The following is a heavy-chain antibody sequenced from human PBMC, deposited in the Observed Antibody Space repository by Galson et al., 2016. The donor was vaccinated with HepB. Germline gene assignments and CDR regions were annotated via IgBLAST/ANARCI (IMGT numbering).Heavy chain of an antibody. D-gene: IGHD3-22*01. V-gene: IGHV3-23*01. CDR1: GFNYRNYA. CDR2: LSGSGGST. J-gene: IGHJ5*01. Sequence: SLRLSCAASGFNYRNYAMSWVRQAPGKGLEWVSSLSGSGGSTYYADSVKGRFIISRGNSMNTLSLQMNILRAGDTAVYYCAKSPQYYYDSSDYYDSWGQRTLVIVSS. CDR3: AKSPQYYYDSSDYYDS.